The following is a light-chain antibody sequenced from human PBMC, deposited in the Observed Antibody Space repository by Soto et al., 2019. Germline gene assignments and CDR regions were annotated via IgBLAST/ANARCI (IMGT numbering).Light chain of an antibody. J-gene: IGKJ2*01. CDR3: QQTYSMPYT. Sequence: DLQMTQSPSSLSASVGDRVTITCRASQSISSYLNWYQQKPGTAPKLLIYAASSLQSGVPSRFSGSGSGTDFTLTISSLQPEDFATYYCQQTYSMPYTFAQGTKLEIK. CDR2: AAS. CDR1: QSISSY. V-gene: IGKV1-39*01.